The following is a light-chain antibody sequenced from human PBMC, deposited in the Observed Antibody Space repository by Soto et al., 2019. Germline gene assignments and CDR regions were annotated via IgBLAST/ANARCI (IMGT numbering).Light chain of an antibody. J-gene: IGLJ2*01. CDR1: SSNIGAGYD. Sequence: QSVLTQPPSVSGAPGQRVTISCTGSSSNIGAGYDVQWYQQLPGTAPKLLVYGNSNRPSRVPDRFSGSKSGTSASLAITGLQAEDGADYYCQSYDSSLSGFVVFGGGTKLTVL. V-gene: IGLV1-40*01. CDR2: GNS. CDR3: QSYDSSLSGFVV.